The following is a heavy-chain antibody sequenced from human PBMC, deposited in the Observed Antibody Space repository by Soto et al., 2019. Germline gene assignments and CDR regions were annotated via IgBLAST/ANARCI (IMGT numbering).Heavy chain of an antibody. D-gene: IGHD1-7*01. CDR1: GFTFSGSA. CDR2: IRSKANSYAT. J-gene: IGHJ3*02. CDR3: TSSYNWNYADAFDI. V-gene: IGHV3-73*02. Sequence: EVQLVESGGGLVQPGGSLKLSCAASGFTFSGSAMHWVRQASGKGLEWVGRIRSKANSYATAYAASVKGRFTISRDDSKNTAYLQMNGLKTEDTAVYYCTSSYNWNYADAFDIWGQGTMVTVSS.